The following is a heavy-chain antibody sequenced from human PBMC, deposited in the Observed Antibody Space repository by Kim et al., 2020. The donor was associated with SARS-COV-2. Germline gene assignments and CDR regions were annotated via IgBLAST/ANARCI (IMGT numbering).Heavy chain of an antibody. D-gene: IGHD3-16*01. CDR1: GGSISSHY. CDR2: IQNTGHT. V-gene: IGHV4-59*11. Sequence: SETLSLTCAVSGGSISSHYWSWIRQPPGKGLEWIGYIQNTGHTDYNPSLKSRLTISVDTSKNHFSLKLSSVTAADTAVYFCARGQAVGAWFDPWGQGTLVTVSS. CDR3: ARGQAVGAWFDP. J-gene: IGHJ5*02.